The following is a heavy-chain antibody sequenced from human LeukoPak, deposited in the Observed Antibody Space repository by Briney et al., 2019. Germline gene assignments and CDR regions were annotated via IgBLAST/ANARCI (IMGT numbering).Heavy chain of an antibody. D-gene: IGHD6-13*01. V-gene: IGHV3-23*01. CDR3: ARVSGYSSSWPFDY. CDR1: GFSFGDFA. CDR2: ITGSRGSS. J-gene: IGHJ4*02. Sequence: GGSLRLSCAASGFSFGDFAMTWVRRAPGKGLEWLSTITGSRGSSFYADSVKGRFTISRDNSINTLYLQMNSLRAEDTAIFYCARVSGYSSSWPFDYWGQGTLVTVSS.